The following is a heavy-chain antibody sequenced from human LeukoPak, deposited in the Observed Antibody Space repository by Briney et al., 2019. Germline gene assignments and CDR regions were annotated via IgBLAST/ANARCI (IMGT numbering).Heavy chain of an antibody. CDR3: ARDRGQQLVLGLFDY. D-gene: IGHD6-13*01. CDR1: GFTFSSYW. CDR2: INSDGSST. V-gene: IGHV3-74*01. J-gene: IGHJ4*02. Sequence: QPRGSLRLSCAASGFTFSSYWLHWDRQAPGKGLVCVSRINSDGSSTSYADSVKGRFTISRDNAKNVLYLQMNSLRAEDTAVYYCARDRGQQLVLGLFDYWGQGTLVTVSS.